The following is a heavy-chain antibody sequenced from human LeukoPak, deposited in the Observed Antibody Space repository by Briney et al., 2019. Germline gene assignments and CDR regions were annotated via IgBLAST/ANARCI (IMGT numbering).Heavy chain of an antibody. D-gene: IGHD2/OR15-2a*01. V-gene: IGHV3-53*05. CDR1: GFTVSSNY. Sequence: GGSLRLSCAASGFTVSSNYMSWVRQAPGKGLEWVSVIYSGGSTYYADSVKGRFTISRDNSKNTLYLQMNSLRAEDTAVYYCASSYYKIELASLGYWGQGTLVTVSS. J-gene: IGHJ4*02. CDR2: IYSGGST. CDR3: ASSYYKIELASLGY.